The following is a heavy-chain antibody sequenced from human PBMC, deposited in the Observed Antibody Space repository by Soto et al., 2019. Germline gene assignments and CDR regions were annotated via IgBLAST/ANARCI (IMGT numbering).Heavy chain of an antibody. Sequence: QVQLVQSGAEVKKPGASVKVSCKASGYTFIIYAIHWVRQAPGQRLEWMGWINAGNGHTKYSQELQDRVTITRDTSASTVYMELSSLRSEDTAVYYCARDGGGGTSLGYNWFDPWGQGTLVTVSS. D-gene: IGHD1-1*01. V-gene: IGHV1-3*01. CDR3: ARDGGGGTSLGYNWFDP. CDR1: GYTFIIYA. CDR2: INAGNGHT. J-gene: IGHJ5*02.